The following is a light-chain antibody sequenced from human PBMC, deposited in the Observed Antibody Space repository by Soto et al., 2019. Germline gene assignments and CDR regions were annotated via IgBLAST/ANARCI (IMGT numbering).Light chain of an antibody. J-gene: IGKJ4*01. CDR2: GAS. CDR3: QQYGSSPLT. Sequence: EIVLTQSPATLSVSPGESAALSCRASQSISSNLAWYQQKPGQPPRLLISGASTRATGIPARFSGSGSGTDFTLTISRLEPEDFAVYYCQQYGSSPLTFGGGTKVDIK. CDR1: QSISSN. V-gene: IGKV3-20*01.